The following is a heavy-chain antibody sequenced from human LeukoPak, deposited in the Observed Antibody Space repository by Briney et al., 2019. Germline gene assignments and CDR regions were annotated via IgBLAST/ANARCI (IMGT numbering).Heavy chain of an antibody. CDR3: VKEPAPYSLGDA. CDR1: GFTFSRYG. V-gene: IGHV3-33*06. J-gene: IGHJ6*04. Sequence: GGSLRLSCAASGFTFSRYGMHWVRQAPGKGLEWVAVVWDNGINKFYADSMKGQFTISRDNSKHTLSLHMNSLRAEDTAVYYCVKEPAPYSLGDAWGKGTTVTVSS. D-gene: IGHD3-16*01. CDR2: VWDNGINK.